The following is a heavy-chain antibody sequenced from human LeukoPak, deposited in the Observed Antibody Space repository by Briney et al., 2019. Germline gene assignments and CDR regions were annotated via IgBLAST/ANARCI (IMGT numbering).Heavy chain of an antibody. D-gene: IGHD2-2*01. Sequence: PGGSLRLSCAASGFTFSSYAMSWVRQAPGKGLEWVSAISGSGGSTYYAGSVKGRFTISRDNSKNTLYLQMNSLRAEDTAVYYCAKVYPPTRSSWYFDLWGRGTLVTVSS. J-gene: IGHJ2*01. V-gene: IGHV3-23*01. CDR2: ISGSGGST. CDR3: AKVYPPTRSSWYFDL. CDR1: GFTFSSYA.